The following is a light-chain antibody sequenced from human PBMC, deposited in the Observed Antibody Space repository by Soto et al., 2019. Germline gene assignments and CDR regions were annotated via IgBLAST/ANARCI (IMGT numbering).Light chain of an antibody. J-gene: IGKJ4*01. CDR3: QQANSFPLT. Sequence: AIQMTQSPSSLSASVGDRVTITCRASQAIRNDLGWYQQKPGKAPRLLIYAASSLQSGVPSRFSGSGAGTDFTLTISSLQPEDFATYYCQQANSFPLTVGGGTKVDIK. CDR1: QAIRND. CDR2: AAS. V-gene: IGKV1-6*01.